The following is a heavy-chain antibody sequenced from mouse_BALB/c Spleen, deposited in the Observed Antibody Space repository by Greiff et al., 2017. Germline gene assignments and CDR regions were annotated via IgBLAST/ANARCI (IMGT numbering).Heavy chain of an antibody. CDR2: INPSSGYT. CDR1: GYAFSSYW. V-gene: IGHV1S26*01. D-gene: IGHD4-1*01. CDR3: AKTGTDAMDY. J-gene: IGHJ4*01. Sequence: QVQLQQSGAELVRPGSSVKISCKASGYAFSSYWMNWVKQRPGQGLEWIGYINPSSGYTNYNQKFKDKATLTADKSSSTAYMQLSSLTSEDSAVYYCAKTGTDAMDYWGQGTSVTVSS.